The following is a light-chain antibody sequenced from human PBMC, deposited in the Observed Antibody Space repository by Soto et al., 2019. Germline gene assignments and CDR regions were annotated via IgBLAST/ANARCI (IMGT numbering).Light chain of an antibody. J-gene: IGLJ3*02. CDR3: SSYSGSNNLV. Sequence: QSALTQPPSASGSTGQSVTISFTGTSSDVGGYNYVSWYQQNPGKAPKLMIYEVSNRTSGVTDRFSGSKSANTASLTVSGLQAEDKADYYSSSYSGSNNLVFGGGTKHTVL. V-gene: IGLV2-8*01. CDR2: EVS. CDR1: SSDVGGYNY.